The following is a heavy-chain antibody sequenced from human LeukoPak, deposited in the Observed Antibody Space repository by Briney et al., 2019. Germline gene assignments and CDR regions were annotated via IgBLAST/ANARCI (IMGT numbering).Heavy chain of an antibody. CDR2: ITANARSK. CDR3: ARGARKRDDYGGFFDF. J-gene: IGHJ4*02. Sequence: GGSLRLSCAGSGFTFSDYTMHWVRQGPGKGLEYVSAITANARSKYHADSVRGRFTISRDNSKDTLYLQMGSLRAEDTAVYYCARGARKRDDYGGFFDFWGQGTLVTVSS. CDR1: GFTFSDYT. D-gene: IGHD4-23*01. V-gene: IGHV3-64*02.